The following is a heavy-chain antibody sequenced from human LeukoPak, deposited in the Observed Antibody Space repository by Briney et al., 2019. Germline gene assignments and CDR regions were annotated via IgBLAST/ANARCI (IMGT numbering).Heavy chain of an antibody. J-gene: IGHJ6*03. CDR1: GGSISSYY. D-gene: IGHD2-2*02. CDR2: IYYSGST. CDR3: ARGRIVVVPAAITRGSYYYYYMDV. Sequence: PSETLSLTCTVSGGSISSYYWSWIRQPPGKGLEWIGYIYYSGSTNYNPSLKSRVTISVDTSKNQFSLKLSSVTAADTAAYYCARGRIVVVPAAITRGSYYYYYMDVWGKGTTVTVSS. V-gene: IGHV4-59*01.